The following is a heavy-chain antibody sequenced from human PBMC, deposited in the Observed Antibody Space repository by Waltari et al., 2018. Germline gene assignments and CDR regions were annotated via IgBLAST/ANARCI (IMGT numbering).Heavy chain of an antibody. CDR3: ARVPSGDLVDS. J-gene: IGHJ4*02. CDR2: IYTSGNT. CDR1: GGSISRGSYH. V-gene: IGHV4-61*09. D-gene: IGHD3-10*01. Sequence: QVQLQESGPGLVTPSETLSLACSVSGGSISRGSYHWSWVRQPAGKGLEWIGYIYTSGNTNYNPSLMGRVTISVDTSKNQFSLKLSSVTAADTAVYYCARVPSGDLVDSWGQGTLVTVSS.